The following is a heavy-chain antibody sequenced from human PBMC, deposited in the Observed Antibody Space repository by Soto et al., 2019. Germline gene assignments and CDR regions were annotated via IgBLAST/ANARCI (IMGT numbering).Heavy chain of an antibody. CDR3: ANRRYSDSSGDFYHY. D-gene: IGHD3-22*01. J-gene: IGHJ4*01. CDR2: IGGSGRTT. CDR1: AFTFNNYA. Sequence: QPVGSLRLSCAASAFTFNNYAMSWVRQAPGKGLEWVSAIGGSGRTTYYADSVKGRFTISRDNSNNTLFLQMNSLRADDTVVYFGANRRYSDSSGDFYHYWGQGTLGTVSS. V-gene: IGHV3-23*01.